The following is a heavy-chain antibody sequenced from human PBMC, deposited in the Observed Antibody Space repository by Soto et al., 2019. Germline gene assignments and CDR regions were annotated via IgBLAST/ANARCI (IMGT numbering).Heavy chain of an antibody. V-gene: IGHV4-34*01. CDR3: VPPGQEMATSDY. Sequence: SETKSLTSAVDGGYFRGYDWSWIRQPPGKGLEWIGEINHSGSTNYNPSLKSRVTISVDTSKNQFSLKLSSVTAADTAVYYCVPPGQEMATSDYWGQGTLVTVSS. D-gene: IGHD5-12*01. CDR1: GGYFRGYD. J-gene: IGHJ4*02. CDR2: INHSGST.